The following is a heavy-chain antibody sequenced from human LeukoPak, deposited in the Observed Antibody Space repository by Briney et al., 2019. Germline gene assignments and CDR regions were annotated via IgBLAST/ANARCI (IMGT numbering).Heavy chain of an antibody. J-gene: IGHJ4*02. V-gene: IGHV5-51*01. D-gene: IGHD3-10*01. CDR1: GYRFTSYW. Sequence: GESLKISCKGSGYRFTSYWIGWVRQMPGKGLEWMGIIYPGDSDTRYSPSFQGQVTISADKSISTAYLQWSSLKASDTAMYYCARGTMLQGLIADFDYWGQGTLVTVSS. CDR3: ARGTMLQGLIADFDY. CDR2: IYPGDSDT.